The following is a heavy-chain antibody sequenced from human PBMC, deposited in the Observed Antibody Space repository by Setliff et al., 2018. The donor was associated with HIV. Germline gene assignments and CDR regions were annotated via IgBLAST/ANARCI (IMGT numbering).Heavy chain of an antibody. CDR3: AKMHTAMDPDTFDI. CDR2: IRYDGSYR. Sequence: PGGSLRLSCAVSGFTFISYGMYWVRQAPGKGLEWVAFIRYDGSYRYYVDSVKGRFTISRDNSKNTTFLQMNSLRVEDTAIYYCAKMHTAMDPDTFDIWGQGTMVTVSS. J-gene: IGHJ3*02. D-gene: IGHD5-18*01. CDR1: GFTFISYG. V-gene: IGHV3-30*02.